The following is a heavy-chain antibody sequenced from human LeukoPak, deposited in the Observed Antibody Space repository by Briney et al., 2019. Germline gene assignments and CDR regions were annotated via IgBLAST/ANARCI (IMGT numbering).Heavy chain of an antibody. Sequence: SETLSLTCAVYGGSFSGYYWSWIRQPPGKGLEWIGYIYYSGSTYYNPSLKSRVTISVDTSKNQFSLKLSSVTAADTAVYYCARVAHSSGWYYYYYGMDVWGQGTTVTVSS. V-gene: IGHV4-34*09. D-gene: IGHD6-19*01. CDR3: ARVAHSSGWYYYYYGMDV. CDR1: GGSFSGYY. J-gene: IGHJ6*02. CDR2: IYYSGST.